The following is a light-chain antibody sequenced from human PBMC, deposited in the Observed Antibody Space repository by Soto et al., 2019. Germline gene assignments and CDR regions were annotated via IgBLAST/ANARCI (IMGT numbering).Light chain of an antibody. CDR3: QKYNTATLT. CDR1: QGIAPY. CDR2: ATS. Sequence: DVQMTQSPSSLSAFVGDRVTITCRASQGIAPYLAWFQQNPGKVPKLLIYATSTLQSGVTSRFSGSGSGTDFTLTISSLKPEDVATYDGQKYNTATLTFGGGTKVEIK. J-gene: IGKJ4*01. V-gene: IGKV1-27*01.